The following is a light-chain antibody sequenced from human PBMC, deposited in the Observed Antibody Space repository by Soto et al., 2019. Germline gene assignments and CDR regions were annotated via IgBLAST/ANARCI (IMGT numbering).Light chain of an antibody. CDR1: QTVPSR. CDR3: QKYGSAPPWT. J-gene: IGKJ1*01. V-gene: IGKV3-20*01. CDR2: GAS. Sequence: LCSMASQTVPSRIAWYQLKPGQAPSFLIYGASTRATGIPDSFSGSWSGKDFTLTIRVLAPEDSGVRYSQKYGSAPPWTFGQGTRVDNK.